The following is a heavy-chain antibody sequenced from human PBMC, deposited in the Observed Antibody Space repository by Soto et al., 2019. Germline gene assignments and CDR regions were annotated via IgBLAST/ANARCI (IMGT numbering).Heavy chain of an antibody. D-gene: IGHD3-3*01. CDR1: GGTFSSYA. CDR2: IIPIFGTA. CDR3: ARGGENYDFWSGYRYYGMDV. Sequence: ASVKVSCKASGGTFSSYAISWVRQAPGQGLEWMGGIIPIFGTANYAQKFQGRVTITADESTSTAYMELSRLRSEDTAVYYCARGGENYDFWSGYRYYGMDVWGQGTTVTVSS. J-gene: IGHJ6*02. V-gene: IGHV1-69*13.